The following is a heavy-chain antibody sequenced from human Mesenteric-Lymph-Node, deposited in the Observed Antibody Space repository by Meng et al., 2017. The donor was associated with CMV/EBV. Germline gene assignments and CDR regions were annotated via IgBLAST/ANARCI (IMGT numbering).Heavy chain of an antibody. CDR2: MNAKSGDT. V-gene: IGHV1-8*01. J-gene: IGHJ4*02. CDR3: ARVRVVGALWSGVPFDY. D-gene: IGHD3-3*01. Sequence: ASVKVSCKASGYTFTNYDINWVRQATGQGLEWMGWMNAKSGDTGYAQKFQGRVTMTRDTSITTAYMELSSLRSDDTAVYYCARVRVVGALWSGVPFDYCGQGTLVTVSS. CDR1: GYTFTNYD.